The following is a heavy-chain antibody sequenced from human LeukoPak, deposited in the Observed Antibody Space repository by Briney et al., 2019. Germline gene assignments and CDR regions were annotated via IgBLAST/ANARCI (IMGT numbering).Heavy chain of an antibody. V-gene: IGHV4-59*01. CDR1: GGSISSYY. CDR2: IYYSGST. J-gene: IGHJ4*02. CDR3: ASTRDGYNYVYFDY. Sequence: SETLSLTCTVSGGSISSYYWSWIRQPPGKGLEWIGYIYYSGSTNYNPSLKSRVTISVDTSKNQFSLKLSSVTAADTAAYYCASTRDGYNYVYFDYWGQGTLVTVSS. D-gene: IGHD5-24*01.